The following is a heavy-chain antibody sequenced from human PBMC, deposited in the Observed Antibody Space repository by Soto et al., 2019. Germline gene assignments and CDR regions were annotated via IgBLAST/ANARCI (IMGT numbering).Heavy chain of an antibody. V-gene: IGHV3-23*01. CDR3: AKDVDYGDYYDGMDV. J-gene: IGHJ6*02. CDR1: GFTFSSYA. D-gene: IGHD4-17*01. CDR2: ISGSGGST. Sequence: PGGSLRLSCAASGFTFSSYAMSWVRQAPGKGLEWVSAISGSGGSTYYADSVKGRFTISRDNSKNTLYLKMNSLRAEDTAVYYCAKDVDYGDYYDGMDVWGQGTTVTVSS.